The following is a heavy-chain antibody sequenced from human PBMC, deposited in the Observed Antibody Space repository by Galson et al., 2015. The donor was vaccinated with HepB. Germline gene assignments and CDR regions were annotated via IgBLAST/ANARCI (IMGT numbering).Heavy chain of an antibody. Sequence: SVKVSCKASGGTFGSYAISWVRQAPGQGLEWMGGIIPIFGTANYAQKFQGRVTITADESTSTAYMELSSLRSEDTAVYYCARAYYYDSSPPLDYYYGMDVWGQGTTVTVSS. D-gene: IGHD3-22*01. J-gene: IGHJ6*02. V-gene: IGHV1-69*13. CDR3: ARAYYYDSSPPLDYYYGMDV. CDR2: IIPIFGTA. CDR1: GGTFGSYA.